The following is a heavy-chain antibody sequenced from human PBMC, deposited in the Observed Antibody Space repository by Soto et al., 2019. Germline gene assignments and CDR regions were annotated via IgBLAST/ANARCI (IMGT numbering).Heavy chain of an antibody. CDR3: AAARRGWGTMVRGVIGI. Sequence: QVQLVESGGGVVQPGRSLRLSCAASGFTFSSYAMHWVHQAPGKGLEWVAVISYDGSNKYYADSVKGRFTISRDNSKNTLYLQMNSLRAEDTAVYYCAAARRGWGTMVRGVIGIWGQGTMVTVSS. J-gene: IGHJ3*02. D-gene: IGHD3-10*01. CDR2: ISYDGSNK. V-gene: IGHV3-30-3*01. CDR1: GFTFSSYA.